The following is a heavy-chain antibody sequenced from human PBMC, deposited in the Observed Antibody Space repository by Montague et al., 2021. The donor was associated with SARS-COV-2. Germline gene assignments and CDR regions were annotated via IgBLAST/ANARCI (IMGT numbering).Heavy chain of an antibody. CDR1: GGSISVSSYY. Sequence: SETLSLTCTVSGGSISVSSYYWVWIRQPPGKGLEWIGSIYYGGTADYNPSLKSRVTISVYTSNNQFSLKLTSLTAADTAVYSCASSPLRTAGPNWYDNCFQHWGQGTRVTVSS. D-gene: IGHD1-1*01. V-gene: IGHV4-39*07. J-gene: IGHJ1*01. CDR2: IYYGGTA. CDR3: ASSPLRTAGPNWYDNCFQH.